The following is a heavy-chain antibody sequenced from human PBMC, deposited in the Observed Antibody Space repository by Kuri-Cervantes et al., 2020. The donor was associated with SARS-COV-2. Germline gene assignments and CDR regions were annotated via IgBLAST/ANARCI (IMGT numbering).Heavy chain of an antibody. Sequence: GGSLRLSCAASGFTFSSYGMHWVRQAPGKGLEWVVVIWYDGSNKYYADSVKGRFTISRDNSKNTLYLQMNSLRAEDTAVYYCARELYSNPYYYYGMDVWGQGTTVTVSS. CDR3: ARELYSNPYYYYGMDV. CDR2: IWYDGSNK. J-gene: IGHJ6*02. CDR1: GFTFSSYG. D-gene: IGHD4-11*01. V-gene: IGHV3-33*08.